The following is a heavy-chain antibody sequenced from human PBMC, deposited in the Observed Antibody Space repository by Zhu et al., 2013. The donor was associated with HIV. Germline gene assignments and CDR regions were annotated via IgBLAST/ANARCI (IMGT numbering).Heavy chain of an antibody. CDR2: INHSGST. V-gene: IGHV4-34*01. Sequence: QVQLQQWGAGLLKPSETLSLTCAVYGGSFSGYYWSWIRQPPGKGLEWIGEINHSGSTNYNPSLKSRVTISVDTSKNQFSLKLSSVTAADTAVYYCARNTRTGIAVAGTRGAGFGYWGQGTLVTVSS. CDR1: GGSFSGYY. D-gene: IGHD6-19*01. J-gene: IGHJ4*02. CDR3: ARNTRTGIAVAGTRGAGFGY.